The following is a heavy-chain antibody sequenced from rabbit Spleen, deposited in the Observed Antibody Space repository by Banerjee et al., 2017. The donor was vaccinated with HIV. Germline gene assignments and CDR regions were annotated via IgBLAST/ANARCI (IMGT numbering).Heavy chain of an antibody. D-gene: IGHD1-1*01. Sequence: QEQLVESGGGLVQPGGSLKLSCTASGFSFSDKAVMCWVRQASGKGLEWIACINAITGKAGYASWAKGRFAFSKTSSTTVTLQMTSLTAADTATYFCARDLDAVIGWNFAWWGPGTLVTVS. J-gene: IGHJ4*01. CDR2: INAITGKA. CDR1: GFSFSDKAV. V-gene: IGHV1S45*01. CDR3: ARDLDAVIGWNFAW.